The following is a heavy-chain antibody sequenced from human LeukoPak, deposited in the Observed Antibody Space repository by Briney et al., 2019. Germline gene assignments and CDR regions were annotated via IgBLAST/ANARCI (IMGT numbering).Heavy chain of an antibody. J-gene: IGHJ3*02. CDR1: GFTFSNYA. Sequence: GGSLRLSCAAPGFTFSNYAMSWVRQAPGKGLEWVSGISGSGGSTYYADSVKGRFTISRDNAKNSLYLQMNSLRAEDTAVYYCARDQERIDAFDIWGQGTMVTVSS. D-gene: IGHD2-15*01. V-gene: IGHV3-23*01. CDR3: ARDQERIDAFDI. CDR2: ISGSGGST.